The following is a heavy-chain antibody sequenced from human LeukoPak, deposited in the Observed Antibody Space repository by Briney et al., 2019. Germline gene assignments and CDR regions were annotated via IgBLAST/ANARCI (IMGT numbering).Heavy chain of an antibody. J-gene: IGHJ4*02. CDR3: ARGVGLELHY. CDR2: IYTSGST. V-gene: IGHV4-61*02. D-gene: IGHD1-7*01. Sequence: SQTLSLTCTVSGGSISSGSYYWSWIRQLAGKGLEWIGRIYTSGSTNYNPSLKSRVTISVDTSKNQFSLKLSSVTAADTAVYYCARGVGLELHYWGQGTLVTVSS. CDR1: GGSISSGSYY.